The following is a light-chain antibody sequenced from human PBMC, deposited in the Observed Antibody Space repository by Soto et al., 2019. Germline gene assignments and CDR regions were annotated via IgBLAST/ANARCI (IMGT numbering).Light chain of an antibody. Sequence: DIQMTQSPSSLSASIGDRVTITCRASQRIASYLNWYQQKPGKAPKLLIYGASTLQSGVPSRFSGGGSETDFSHTISSLQPADFETYYCQPSYTTPVTFGQGTRLEIK. CDR2: GAS. V-gene: IGKV1-39*01. CDR3: QPSYTTPVT. J-gene: IGKJ5*01. CDR1: QRIASY.